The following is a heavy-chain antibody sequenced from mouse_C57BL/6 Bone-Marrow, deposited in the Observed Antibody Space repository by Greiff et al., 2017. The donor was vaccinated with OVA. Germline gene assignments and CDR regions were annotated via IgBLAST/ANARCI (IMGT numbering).Heavy chain of an antibody. CDR1: GYPFTSYW. D-gene: IGHD2-2*01. CDR2: INPSNGGT. Sequence: VQLQQPGTELVKPGASVKLSCKASGYPFTSYWMHWVKQRPGQGLEWIGNINPSNGGTNYNEKFKSKATLTVDKSSSTAYMQLSSLTSEDAAVYYCARCGLRLYAMDYWGQGTSVTVSS. J-gene: IGHJ4*01. CDR3: ARCGLRLYAMDY. V-gene: IGHV1-53*01.